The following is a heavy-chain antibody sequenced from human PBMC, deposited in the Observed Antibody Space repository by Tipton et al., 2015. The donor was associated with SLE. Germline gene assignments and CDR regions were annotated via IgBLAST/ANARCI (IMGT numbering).Heavy chain of an antibody. Sequence: TLSLTCTVSGGSISSYYWSWIRQPPGKGLEWIGYIYYSGSTNYNPSLKSRVTISVDTSKNQFSLKLSSVTAADTAVYHCASRGRRRHGMDVWGQGTTVTVSS. CDR2: IYYSGST. V-gene: IGHV4-59*01. CDR1: GGSISSYY. D-gene: IGHD3-10*01. CDR3: ASRGRRRHGMDV. J-gene: IGHJ6*02.